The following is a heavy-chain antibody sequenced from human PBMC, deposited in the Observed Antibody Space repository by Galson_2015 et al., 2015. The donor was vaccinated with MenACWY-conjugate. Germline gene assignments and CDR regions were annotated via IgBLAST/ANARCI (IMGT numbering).Heavy chain of an antibody. V-gene: IGHV3-23*01. CDR3: AKGPLYDSSGSDSDYFDY. Sequence: SLRLSCAASGFIFNKYAMTWIRQAPGKGLEWLSATSGSGGVTYHADSVEGRVFIFRKNSKNNVFFQMNSLKVEDTARYYCAKGPLYDSSGSDSDYFDYWGQGTLVTVSS. CDR1: GFIFNKYA. D-gene: IGHD3-22*01. CDR2: TSGSGGVT. J-gene: IGHJ4*02.